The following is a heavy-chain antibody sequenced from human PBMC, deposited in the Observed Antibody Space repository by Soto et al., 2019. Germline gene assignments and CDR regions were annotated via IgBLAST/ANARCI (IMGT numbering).Heavy chain of an antibody. CDR2: IYKSTTT. CDR3: ARGRYCLAGRCFPNWFDS. D-gene: IGHD2-15*01. J-gene: IGHJ5*01. Sequence: QVHLLESGPGLVKPSQTLSLTCSVSGDSISTVDYFWAWIRQPPGQALEYIGYIYKSTTTYYNPSFESRVAISFDTSKSQFSLNVTSVTAADTAVYFCARGRYCLAGRCFPNWFDSWGQGTLVTVSS. V-gene: IGHV4-30-4*01. CDR1: GDSISTVDYF.